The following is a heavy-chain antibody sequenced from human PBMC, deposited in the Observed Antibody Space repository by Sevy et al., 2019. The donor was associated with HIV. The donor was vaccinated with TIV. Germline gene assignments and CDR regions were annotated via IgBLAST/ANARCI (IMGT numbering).Heavy chain of an antibody. CDR2: IGPSGDST. J-gene: IGHJ4*02. D-gene: IGHD2-2*01. CDR3: AKDLRFMP. Sequence: GGSLRRSCAASGFTFHSYTMSWVRQAPGKGLEWVSVIGPSGDSTNYADSVKGRFTISRDNFKNTLYLHMDSLRADNTELYCCAKDLRFMPWCQTILVTVSS. V-gene: IGHV3-23*01. CDR1: GFTFHSYT.